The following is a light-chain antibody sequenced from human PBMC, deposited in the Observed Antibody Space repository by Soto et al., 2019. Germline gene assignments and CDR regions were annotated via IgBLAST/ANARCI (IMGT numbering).Light chain of an antibody. CDR2: EVS. CDR3: SSYAGSNNYV. V-gene: IGLV2-8*01. J-gene: IGLJ1*01. CDR1: SSDVGGYNY. Sequence: QSALTQPPSASGSPGQSVTISCTGTSSDVGGYNYVSWYQQYPGKAPKLMIYEVSTRPSGVPDRFSGSKSGNTASLTVSGLQAEDEADYYCSSYAGSNNYVFGTGTKLTVL.